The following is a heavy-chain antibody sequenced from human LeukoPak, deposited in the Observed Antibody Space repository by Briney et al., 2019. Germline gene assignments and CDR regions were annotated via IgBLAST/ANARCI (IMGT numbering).Heavy chain of an antibody. D-gene: IGHD1-20*01. CDR3: ARGGITGTRYDGGFDY. CDR2: IKQDGSEK. J-gene: IGHJ4*02. V-gene: IGHV3-7*03. CDR1: GFTFSTYW. Sequence: GGSLRLSCAASGFTFSTYWMSWVRQAPGKGLEWVANIKQDGSEKYYVDSVKGRFTISRDNAKNSLYLQMNSLRAEDTALYYCARGGITGTRYDGGFDYWGQGTLVTVSS.